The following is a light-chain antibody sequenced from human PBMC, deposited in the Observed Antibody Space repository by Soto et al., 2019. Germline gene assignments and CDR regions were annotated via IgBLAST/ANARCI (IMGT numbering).Light chain of an antibody. CDR1: NSDVGAYNY. V-gene: IGLV2-14*01. Sequence: QSALTQPASVSGSPGQSITISCTGTNSDVGAYNYVSWCQQYPGKAPKLIIYEVSNRPSGVSNRFSGSKSGNTASLTISGLQAEDEADYYCSSYTSSSTDVFGTGTKVTVL. J-gene: IGLJ1*01. CDR2: EVS. CDR3: SSYTSSSTDV.